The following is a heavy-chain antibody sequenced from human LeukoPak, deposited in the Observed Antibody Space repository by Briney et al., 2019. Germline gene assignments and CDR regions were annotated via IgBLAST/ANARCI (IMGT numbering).Heavy chain of an antibody. CDR3: ARDPGYCSGGSCYLD. V-gene: IGHV1-2*02. CDR1: GYTFTGYY. D-gene: IGHD2-15*01. Sequence: ASVKVSCKASGYTFTGYYMHWVRQAPGQGLEWIGWINPNSGGTNYAQKFQGRVTMTRGTSISTAYMELSRLRSDDTAVYYCARDPGYCSGGSCYLDWGQGTLVTVSS. J-gene: IGHJ4*02. CDR2: INPNSGGT.